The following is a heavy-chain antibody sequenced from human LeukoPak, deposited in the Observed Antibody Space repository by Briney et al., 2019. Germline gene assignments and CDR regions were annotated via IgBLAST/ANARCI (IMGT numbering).Heavy chain of an antibody. CDR3: AKDRRYCSGGYCYSGVFDY. CDR1: GYTFFSYG. V-gene: IGHV1-18*01. CDR2: ISGYNGVT. J-gene: IGHJ4*02. D-gene: IGHD2-15*01. Sequence: ASVKVSCKASGYTFFSYGISWVRQAPGQGLEWMGWISGYNGVTNYAQKLQGRVTMTTDTSTTTVYMELRSLRSDDTAVYYCAKDRRYCSGGYCYSGVFDYWGQGTLVSVSS.